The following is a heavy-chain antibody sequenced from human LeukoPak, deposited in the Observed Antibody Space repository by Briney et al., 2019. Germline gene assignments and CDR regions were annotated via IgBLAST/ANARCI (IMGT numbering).Heavy chain of an antibody. CDR1: GGSISSSSYY. D-gene: IGHD3-22*01. CDR3: AREGSSGYSNNDY. Sequence: SETLSLTCTVSGGSISSSSYYWGWIRQPPGKGLEWIGSIYYSGSTYYNPSLKSRVTISVDTSKNQFSLKLSSVTAADTAVYYCAREGSSGYSNNDYWGQGTLVTVSS. J-gene: IGHJ4*02. V-gene: IGHV4-39*07. CDR2: IYYSGST.